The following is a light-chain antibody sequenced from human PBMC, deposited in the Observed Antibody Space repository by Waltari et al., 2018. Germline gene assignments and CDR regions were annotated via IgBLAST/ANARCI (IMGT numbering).Light chain of an antibody. CDR3: QRRSNSPPWT. CDR2: DAS. J-gene: IGKJ1*01. V-gene: IGKV3-11*01. CDR1: QSVSTS. Sequence: EIVLTLSPVTLSLSPGERATLSCRASQSVSTSLAWYQHRPGQAPRLLIYDASTRATGIPARFSGSGSGTDFTLTISSLEPEDFAVYYCQRRSNSPPWTFGQGTTVEVK.